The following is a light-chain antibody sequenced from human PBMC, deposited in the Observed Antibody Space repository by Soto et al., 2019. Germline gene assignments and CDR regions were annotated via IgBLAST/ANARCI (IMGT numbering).Light chain of an antibody. Sequence: EIVLTQSPATLSLSPGEGATLSCRASQSAGSYLAWYQQKPGQAPRLLIYDTSNRATGIPARFSGSGSGTDFTLIISSIEPDDFAVYCCQQLGDSLTVGGGTNVEIK. CDR2: DTS. CDR1: QSAGSY. V-gene: IGKV3-11*01. J-gene: IGKJ4*02. CDR3: QQLGDSLT.